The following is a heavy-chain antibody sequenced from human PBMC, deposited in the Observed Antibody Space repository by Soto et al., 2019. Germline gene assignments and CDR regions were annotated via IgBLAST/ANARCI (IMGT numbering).Heavy chain of an antibody. J-gene: IGHJ4*02. V-gene: IGHV4-59*01. Sequence: LALTCAVSGGSISSYYWRWIRQPPGKGLEWIGYIYNSGNTNYNPSLKSPVTISVDTSKNQFSLKLTSVTAADTAVYYCARAAGFGEIFFDYWGQGNLVTVSS. CDR3: ARAAGFGEIFFDY. CDR2: IYNSGNT. D-gene: IGHD3-10*01. CDR1: GGSISSYY.